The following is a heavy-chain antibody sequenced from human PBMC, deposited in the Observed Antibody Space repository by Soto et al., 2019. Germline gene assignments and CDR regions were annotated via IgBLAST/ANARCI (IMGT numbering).Heavy chain of an antibody. CDR2: ISGSGART. J-gene: IGHJ6*03. CDR3: GLGGYCSNTSCYGRYYMDV. V-gene: IGHV3-23*01. Sequence: EVQLLESGGGLVQPGGSLRLSCAASGFTFSNYAMSWVRQAPGKGLEWVSAISGSGARTYYADSVKGRFTISRDSSKNTLYLQMNSLRAEDTAVYFSGLGGYCSNTSCYGRYYMDVWGKGTTVTVSS. D-gene: IGHD2-2*01. CDR1: GFTFSNYA.